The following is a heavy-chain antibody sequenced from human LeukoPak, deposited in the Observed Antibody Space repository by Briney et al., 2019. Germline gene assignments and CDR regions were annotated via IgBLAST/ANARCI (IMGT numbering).Heavy chain of an antibody. J-gene: IGHJ4*02. CDR3: TREGATVDH. V-gene: IGHV4-59*01. CDR1: GVSITSYY. CDR2: VHYSEST. Sequence: SETLSLTCTGSGVSITSYYWSWVRQPPGKGLERIGYVHYSESTKYNPSLKNRVTISLDTSKNQFSLRLSSVTDADAALYYCTREGATVDHWGQGTLVSVSS. D-gene: IGHD5-24*01.